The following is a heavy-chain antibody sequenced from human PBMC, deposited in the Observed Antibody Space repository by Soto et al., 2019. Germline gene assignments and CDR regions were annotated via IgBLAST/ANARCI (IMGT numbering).Heavy chain of an antibody. D-gene: IGHD5-12*01. Sequence: SETLSLTCTVSGGSISSGDYYWSWIRQPPGKGLEWIGYIYYNGSTYYNPSLKSRVTISVDTSKNQFSLKLSSVTAADTAVYYCARDRGYSGYGPWDYWGQGTLVTVSS. CDR2: IYYNGST. V-gene: IGHV4-30-4*01. CDR1: GGSISSGDYY. CDR3: ARDRGYSGYGPWDY. J-gene: IGHJ4*02.